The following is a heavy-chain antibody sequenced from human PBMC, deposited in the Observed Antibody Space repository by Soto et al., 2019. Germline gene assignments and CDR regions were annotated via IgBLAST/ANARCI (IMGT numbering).Heavy chain of an antibody. J-gene: IGHJ4*02. D-gene: IGHD3-16*02. CDR3: AKEKDYDFNWGSDRFTSHY. Sequence: GGSLRLSCTASGFAFRTYAMTWFRQAPGKGLEWVSAISGSAGTFYATSVKGRFTISRDNSRSTVYLQMHSLRAEDSAIYYCAKEKDYDFNWGSDRFTSHYWGRGTLVTVSS. CDR1: GFAFRTYA. V-gene: IGHV3-23*01. CDR2: ISGSAGT.